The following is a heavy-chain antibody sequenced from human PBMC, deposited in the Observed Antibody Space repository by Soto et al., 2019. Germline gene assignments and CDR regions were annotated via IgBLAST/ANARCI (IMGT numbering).Heavy chain of an antibody. Sequence: DVQLLESGGGLVQPGGSLRLSCAASGFTFRSYAMSWVRQAPGKGLEWVSGISGSGISTHYADSVKGRFTVSRDNSKNTLYLQMNSLRAEATPVYNCAKEPVGPDWYFDLWGRGTLVTVSS. CDR3: AKEPVGPDWYFDL. CDR2: ISGSGIST. CDR1: GFTFRSYA. V-gene: IGHV3-23*01. J-gene: IGHJ2*01.